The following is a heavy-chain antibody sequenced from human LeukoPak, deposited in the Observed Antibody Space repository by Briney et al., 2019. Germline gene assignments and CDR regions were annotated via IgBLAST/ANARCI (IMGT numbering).Heavy chain of an antibody. CDR3: ARGTAAASGSFDY. J-gene: IGHJ4*02. Sequence: SETLSLTCTVSGGSISSYYRTWIRQPPGKGLELIGYIHYNGGTNYNPSPKSRVTLSVDTSKNQISLKLSSVTAADTAVYFCARGTAAASGSFDYWGQGTRVTVSS. D-gene: IGHD1-14*01. CDR1: GGSISSYY. V-gene: IGHV4-59*08. CDR2: IHYNGGT.